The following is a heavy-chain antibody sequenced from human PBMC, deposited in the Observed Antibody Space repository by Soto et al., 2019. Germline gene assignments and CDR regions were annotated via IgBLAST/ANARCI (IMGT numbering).Heavy chain of an antibody. J-gene: IGHJ4*02. CDR1: GFTLSSYA. D-gene: IGHD3-22*01. V-gene: IGHV3-23*01. CDR2: ISGSGGST. Sequence: XGSLRLSCAASGFTLSSYAMSWVRQAPGKGLEWVSAISGSGGSTYYADSVKGRFTISRDNSKNTLYLQMNSLRAEDTAVYYCAKDFMGLYDSSGYFDYWGQGTLVTVSS. CDR3: AKDFMGLYDSSGYFDY.